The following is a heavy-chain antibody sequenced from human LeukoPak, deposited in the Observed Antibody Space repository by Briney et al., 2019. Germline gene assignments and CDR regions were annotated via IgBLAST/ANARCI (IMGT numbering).Heavy chain of an antibody. CDR3: ARGLPSGHDAFDI. CDR2: IGGSVDAT. D-gene: IGHD3-10*01. J-gene: IGHJ3*02. Sequence: PGGSLRLSCAASGFTFSDYAMTWVRQAPGKGLEWVSSIGGSVDATYYADSVKGRFTISRDNSKNTLYLQMNCLRAEDTAVYYCARGLPSGHDAFDIWGQGTMVTVSS. V-gene: IGHV3-23*01. CDR1: GFTFSDYA.